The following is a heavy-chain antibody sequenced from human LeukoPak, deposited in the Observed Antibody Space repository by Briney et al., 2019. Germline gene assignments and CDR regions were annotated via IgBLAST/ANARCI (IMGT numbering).Heavy chain of an antibody. CDR2: IIPIFGTA. Sequence: SVKVSCKASGGTFSSYAISWVRQAPEQGLEWMGGIIPIFGTANYAQKFQGRVTITADKSTSTAYMELSSLRPEDTAVYYCARDFGSRDTDYWGQGTLVTVSS. D-gene: IGHD6-13*01. J-gene: IGHJ4*02. CDR3: ARDFGSRDTDY. CDR1: GGTFSSYA. V-gene: IGHV1-69*06.